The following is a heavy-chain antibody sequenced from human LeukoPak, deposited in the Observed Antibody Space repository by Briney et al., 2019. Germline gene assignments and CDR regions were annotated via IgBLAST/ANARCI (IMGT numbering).Heavy chain of an antibody. CDR2: IYYNGNT. CDR3: ARDSGNSYYYYYMDV. J-gene: IGHJ6*03. V-gene: IGHV4-59*12. Sequence: SETLSLTCTVSGASISSSYWSWIRQPPGKGLEWIGYIYYNGNTKSHPSLASRVAISLDTSNNHFSLKLSSVTAADTAVYYCARDSGNSYYYYYMDVWGKGTTVTVSS. D-gene: IGHD3-10*01. CDR1: GASISSSY.